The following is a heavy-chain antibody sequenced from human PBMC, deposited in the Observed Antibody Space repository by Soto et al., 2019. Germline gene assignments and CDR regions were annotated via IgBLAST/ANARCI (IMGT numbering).Heavy chain of an antibody. CDR2: ISAYNGNT. D-gene: IGHD1-7*01. V-gene: IGHV1-18*01. J-gene: IGHJ5*02. Sequence: QVQLVQSGAEVKKPGATVMVSCKASGYTFTSYGISWVRQAPGQGLELMGWISAYNGNTNYAQKLQGRVTMTTDTSTSTAYMELRSLRSDDTAVYYCARDRGYNWNYGWFDPWGQGTLVTVSS. CDR1: GYTFTSYG. CDR3: ARDRGYNWNYGWFDP.